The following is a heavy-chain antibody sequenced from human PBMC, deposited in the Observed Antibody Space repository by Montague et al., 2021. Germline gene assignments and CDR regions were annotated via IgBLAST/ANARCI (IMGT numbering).Heavy chain of an antibody. V-gene: IGHV4-38-2*02. D-gene: IGHD3-10*01. Sequence: SETLSLTCTVSRSLINSDYYWSWVRQPPGKGLEWLGSMFYGGATSNNPSLKSRVTMSIDTSTNQFSLKLSFVTAADTAVYYCAKQDYFVSGTSYKGFDPWGQGILVTVSS. CDR3: AKQDYFVSGTSYKGFDP. J-gene: IGHJ5*02. CDR2: MFYGGAT. CDR1: RSLINSDYY.